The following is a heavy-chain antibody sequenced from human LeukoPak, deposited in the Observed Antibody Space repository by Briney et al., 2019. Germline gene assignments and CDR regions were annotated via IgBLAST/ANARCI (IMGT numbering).Heavy chain of an antibody. CDR3: ARDTSGWYSKYYYYMDV. V-gene: IGHV4-59*01. J-gene: IGHJ6*03. D-gene: IGHD6-19*01. Sequence: SETLCLACTVSGASISSYYWSWIRQPPGRGLEWIGYIYYSGSTNYNPSLKSRVTISVDTSKNQFSLKLSSVTAADTAVYYCARDTSGWYSKYYYYMDVWGKGTTVTVSS. CDR1: GASISSYY. CDR2: IYYSGST.